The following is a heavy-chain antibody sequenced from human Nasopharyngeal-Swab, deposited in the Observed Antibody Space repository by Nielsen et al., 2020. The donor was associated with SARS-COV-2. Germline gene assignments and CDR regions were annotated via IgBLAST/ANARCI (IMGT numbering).Heavy chain of an antibody. CDR2: IYYSGST. D-gene: IGHD6-19*01. J-gene: IGHJ4*02. CDR3: ATRQRPSYSSGWYQQITDY. V-gene: IGHV4-39*01. Sequence: GQAPGRGLEWIGDIYYSGSTYYNPSLKSRVSISVDTSKNQFSLKLSSVTAADTAVYYCATRQRPSYSSGWYQQITDYWGQGTLVTVSS.